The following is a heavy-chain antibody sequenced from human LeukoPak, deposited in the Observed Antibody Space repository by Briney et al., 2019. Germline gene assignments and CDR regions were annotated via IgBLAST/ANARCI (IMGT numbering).Heavy chain of an antibody. CDR3: VRDRGTYRPIDY. CDR2: ISGSGGST. J-gene: IGHJ4*02. CDR1: GLIFSSYA. V-gene: IGHV3-23*01. D-gene: IGHD1-26*01. Sequence: GGSLRLSCAASGLIFSSYAMSWVRQAPGKGLEWVSAISGSGGSTYYADSVKGRFTISRDNAQSSVYLQMNSLRAEDTAVYYCVRDRGTYRPIDYWGQGTLVTVSS.